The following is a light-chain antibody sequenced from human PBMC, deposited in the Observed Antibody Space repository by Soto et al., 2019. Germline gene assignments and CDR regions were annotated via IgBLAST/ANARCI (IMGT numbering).Light chain of an antibody. V-gene: IGKV3-15*01. CDR3: QQYNFWPPLT. CDR1: QSVNSK. J-gene: IGKJ4*01. CDR2: DAS. Sequence: EIVMTQSPATLSVSPGERATLSCRASQSVNSKLAWYRQKPGQAPRLLISDASTRATGVPARFSGSGSGTEFNLTISSLQSEDSGIYYCQQYNFWPPLTFGGGTKVEIK.